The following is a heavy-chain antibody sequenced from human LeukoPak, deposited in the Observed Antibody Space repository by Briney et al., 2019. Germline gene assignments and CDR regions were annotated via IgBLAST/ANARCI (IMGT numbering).Heavy chain of an antibody. Sequence: ASVKVSCKASGYTFTSYGISWVRQAPGQGLEWMGWISAYNGNTNYAQKLQGRVTMTTDTSTSTAYMEPRSLRSDDTAVYYCAREVGYDYGDYLDYWGQGTLVTVSS. D-gene: IGHD4-17*01. CDR1: GYTFTSYG. CDR2: ISAYNGNT. J-gene: IGHJ4*02. V-gene: IGHV1-18*01. CDR3: AREVGYDYGDYLDY.